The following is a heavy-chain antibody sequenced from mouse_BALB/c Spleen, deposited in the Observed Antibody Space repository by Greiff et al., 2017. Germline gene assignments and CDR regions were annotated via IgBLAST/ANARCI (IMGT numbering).Heavy chain of an antibody. D-gene: IGHD3-1*01. J-gene: IGHJ3*01. Sequence: QVHVKQSGAELVRPGTSVKVSCKASGYAFTNYLIEWVKQRPGQGLEWIGVINPGSGGTNYNEKFKGKATLTADKSSSTAYMQLSSLTSDDSAVYFCARRARVAAYWGQGTLVTVSA. CDR1: GYAFTNYL. CDR3: ARRARVAAY. V-gene: IGHV1-54*01. CDR2: INPGSGGT.